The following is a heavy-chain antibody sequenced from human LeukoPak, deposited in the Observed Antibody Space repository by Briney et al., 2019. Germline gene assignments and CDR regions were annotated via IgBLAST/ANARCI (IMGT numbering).Heavy chain of an antibody. CDR3: AREGLAVAAYFDY. D-gene: IGHD6-19*01. Sequence: AGGSLRLSCAASGFTFSSYGMHWVRQAPGKGLEWVAVIWYDGSNKYYADSVKGRFTISRDNSKNTLYLQMNSLRVEDTDVYYCAREGLAVAAYFDYWGQGTLVTVSS. V-gene: IGHV3-33*01. CDR2: IWYDGSNK. J-gene: IGHJ4*02. CDR1: GFTFSSYG.